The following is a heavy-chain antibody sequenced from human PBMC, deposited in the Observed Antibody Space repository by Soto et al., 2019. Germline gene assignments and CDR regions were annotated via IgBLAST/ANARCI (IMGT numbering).Heavy chain of an antibody. Sequence: GPTLVNPTQTLTPTCTFSGFSLSTSGVGVGWIRQPPGKALEWLALIYWDDDKRYSPSLKSRLTITKDTSKNQVVLTMTNMDPVDTATYYCAHRRSYCSGGSCYSGFDYWGQGTLVTVSS. CDR2: IYWDDDK. J-gene: IGHJ4*02. CDR3: AHRRSYCSGGSCYSGFDY. CDR1: GFSLSTSGVG. V-gene: IGHV2-5*02. D-gene: IGHD2-15*01.